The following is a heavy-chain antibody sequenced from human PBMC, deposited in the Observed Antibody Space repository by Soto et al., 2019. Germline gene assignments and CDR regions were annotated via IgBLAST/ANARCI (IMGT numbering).Heavy chain of an antibody. V-gene: IGHV2-5*02. Sequence: QITLKESGPTLVKPTQTLTLTCTFSGFSLSTSGVGVGWIRQPPGKALEWLGIIYWDDDKRYSPSLKSRLTITKATSKHQVVLTMTNMDPVDTATYYCAHATWIQLWGSGSFDYWGQGTLVTVSS. CDR2: IYWDDDK. D-gene: IGHD5-18*01. CDR3: AHATWIQLWGSGSFDY. CDR1: GFSLSTSGVG. J-gene: IGHJ4*02.